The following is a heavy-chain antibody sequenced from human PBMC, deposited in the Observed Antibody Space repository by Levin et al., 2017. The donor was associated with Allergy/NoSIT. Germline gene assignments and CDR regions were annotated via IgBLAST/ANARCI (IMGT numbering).Heavy chain of an antibody. CDR2: ISSNGGST. D-gene: IGHD2-2*03. CDR1: GFTFSSYA. J-gene: IGHJ6*02. V-gene: IGHV3-64*01. Sequence: GESLKISCAASGFTFSSYAMHWVRQAPGKGLEYVSAISSNGGSTYYANSVKGRFTISRDNSKNTLYLQMGSLRAEDMAVYYCAKGALDIVVVPAQPRRYYYYGMDVWGQGTTVTVSS. CDR3: AKGALDIVVVPAQPRRYYYYGMDV.